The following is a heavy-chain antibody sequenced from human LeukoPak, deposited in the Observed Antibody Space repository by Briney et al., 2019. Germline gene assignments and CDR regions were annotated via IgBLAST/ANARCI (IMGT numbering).Heavy chain of an antibody. CDR1: GYTFTSYG. CDR2: ISAYNGNR. D-gene: IGHD6-13*01. Sequence: ASVNVSCKASGYTFTSYGISWVRQAPGQGLEWMGWISAYNGNRNYAQKLQGRVTMTTDTSTRTAYMELRSLRSDDTAVYYCAREGIAAADYNWFDPWGQGTLVTVSS. CDR3: AREGIAAADYNWFDP. J-gene: IGHJ5*02. V-gene: IGHV1-18*01.